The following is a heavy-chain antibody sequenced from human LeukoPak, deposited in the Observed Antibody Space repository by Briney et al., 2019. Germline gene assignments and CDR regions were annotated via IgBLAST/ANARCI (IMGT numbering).Heavy chain of an antibody. CDR3: AREVEEVGATYYFDY. CDR1: GGSISSGSYY. J-gene: IGHJ4*02. D-gene: IGHD1-26*01. V-gene: IGHV4-61*02. Sequence: SETLSLTCTVSGGSISSGSYYWSWIRQPARKGLEWIGRIYTSGSTNYNPSLKSRVTISVDTSKNQFSLKLSSVTAADTAVYCCAREVEEVGATYYFDYWGQGTLVTVSS. CDR2: IYTSGST.